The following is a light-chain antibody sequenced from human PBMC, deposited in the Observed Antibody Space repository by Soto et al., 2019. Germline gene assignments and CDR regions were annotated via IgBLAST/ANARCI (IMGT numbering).Light chain of an antibody. V-gene: IGKV3-15*01. CDR1: QSVGSN. CDR3: QQYDNLPLT. CDR2: GAS. Sequence: IVMTQSPATLSVSPGERATLSCRASQSVGSNLAWYQQKPGQAPRLLIFGASSRATGVPARFSGSGSGTEFTLTINSLQSEDFAVYFCQQYDNLPLTFGPGTKV. J-gene: IGKJ3*01.